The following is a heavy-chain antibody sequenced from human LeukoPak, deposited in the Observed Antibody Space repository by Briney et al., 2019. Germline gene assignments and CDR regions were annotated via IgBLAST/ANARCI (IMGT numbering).Heavy chain of an antibody. CDR3: APEPSDDVES. CDR2: IDEDGGEK. D-gene: IGHD5-24*01. J-gene: IGHJ4*02. V-gene: IGHV3-7*01. Sequence: PGGSLRLSCAASGITFRRHWMSWVHQAPGKGLEWVANIDEDGGEKNYVDSVKGRFTISRDNAKNSWYLQMNSLRTEDTAMYYCAPEPSDDVESWGQGILVTVSS. CDR1: GITFRRHW.